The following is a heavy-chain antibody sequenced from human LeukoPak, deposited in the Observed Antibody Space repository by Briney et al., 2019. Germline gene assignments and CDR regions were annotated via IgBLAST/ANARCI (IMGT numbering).Heavy chain of an antibody. CDR1: GFTFSSYS. Sequence: PGGSLRLSCAASGFTFSSYSMNWVRQAPGKGLEWVSYISRSSSIIYYADSVKGRFTISRDNAKNSLYLQTNSLRDEDTAVYYCARAAYDSSGYYSHAFDIWGQGTMVTVSS. CDR2: ISRSSSII. V-gene: IGHV3-48*02. J-gene: IGHJ3*02. D-gene: IGHD3-22*01. CDR3: ARAAYDSSGYYSHAFDI.